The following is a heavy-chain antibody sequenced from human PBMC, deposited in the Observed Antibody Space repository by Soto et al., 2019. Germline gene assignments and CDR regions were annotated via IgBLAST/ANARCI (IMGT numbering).Heavy chain of an antibody. Sequence: QVQLVQSGAEVKKPGSSVKVSCKAAGGTFSSYAISWVRQAPGQGLEWMGGIIPIFGTANYAQKFQGRVTITADESKSTAYMELSSLRSEDTAVYYCARVQTAIGTTYWYFDLWGRGTLVTVSS. CDR2: IIPIFGTA. J-gene: IGHJ2*01. D-gene: IGHD2-21*02. CDR3: ARVQTAIGTTYWYFDL. V-gene: IGHV1-69*01. CDR1: GGTFSSYA.